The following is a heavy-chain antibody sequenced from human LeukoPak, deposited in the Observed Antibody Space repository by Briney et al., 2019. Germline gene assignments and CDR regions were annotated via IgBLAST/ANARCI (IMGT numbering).Heavy chain of an antibody. CDR1: GFTFSSYE. Sequence: GGSLRLSCAASGFTFSSYEMNWVRQAPGKGLEWVSYISSSGSTIYYADSVKGRFTISRDNAKNSLYLQMNSLRAEDTAVYYCARDSDIVTGSKSHFDYWGQGTLVTVSS. CDR2: ISSSGSTI. V-gene: IGHV3-48*03. D-gene: IGHD3-9*01. CDR3: ARDSDIVTGSKSHFDY. J-gene: IGHJ4*02.